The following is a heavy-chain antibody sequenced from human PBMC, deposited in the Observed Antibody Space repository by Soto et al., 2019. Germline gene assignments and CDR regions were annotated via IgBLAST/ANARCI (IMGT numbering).Heavy chain of an antibody. CDR1: GFTFRSYS. CDR3: ARGASYMVRCPRWASNFDY. V-gene: IGHV3-48*02. D-gene: IGHD3-10*01. J-gene: IGHJ4*02. CDR2: ISSSSSTI. Sequence: EVQLVESGGGLVQPGGSLRLSCAASGFTFRSYSMNWVRQAPGKGLEWVSYISSSSSTIYYADSVNGRFTISRDNAKNSLYLPMNSLRDEDTAVYYCARGASYMVRCPRWASNFDYWGQGTLDTVSS.